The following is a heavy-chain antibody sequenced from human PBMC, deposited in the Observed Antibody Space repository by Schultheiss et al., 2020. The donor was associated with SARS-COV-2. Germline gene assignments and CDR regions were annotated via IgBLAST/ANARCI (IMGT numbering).Heavy chain of an antibody. CDR1: GFTFSGYS. D-gene: IGHD5-18*01. Sequence: GGSLRLSCAASGFTFSGYSMNWVRQAPGKGLEWVSYISSSSRNIYYADSVKGRFTISRDNANNSLYLQMNSLRDEDTAVYYCARGEPSRPIQLWLLSRPIGDGMDVWGQGTTVTVSS. CDR2: ISSSSRNI. V-gene: IGHV3-48*02. CDR3: ARGEPSRPIQLWLLSRPIGDGMDV. J-gene: IGHJ6*02.